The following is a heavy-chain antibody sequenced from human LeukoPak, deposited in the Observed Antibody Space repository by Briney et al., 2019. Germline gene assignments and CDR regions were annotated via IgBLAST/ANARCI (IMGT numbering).Heavy chain of an antibody. D-gene: IGHD6-6*01. CDR3: ARGRDEYSSSLDY. Sequence: SQTLSLTYAISGDSVSSNSAAWNCIRQSPSRGLECLGRTYYRSKWYNDYAVSVKSRITINPDTSKNQFSLQLNSVTPEDTAVYYCARGRDEYSSSLDYWGQGTLVTVSS. CDR2: TYYRSKWYN. CDR1: GDSVSSNSAA. V-gene: IGHV6-1*01. J-gene: IGHJ4*02.